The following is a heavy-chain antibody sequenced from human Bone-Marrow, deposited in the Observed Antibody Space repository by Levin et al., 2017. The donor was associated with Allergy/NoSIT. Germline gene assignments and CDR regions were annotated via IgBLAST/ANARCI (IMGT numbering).Heavy chain of an antibody. D-gene: IGHD3-16*01. CDR1: GFTFSTYW. J-gene: IGHJ4*02. V-gene: IGHV3-74*01. Sequence: GGSLRLSCAASGFTFSTYWMYWVRQPPGKGLVWISRINTDGSYTGYADSVQGRFTVSRDNAKNTLYLQMNSLRAEDTAVYYCARDLFVSGDYWGQGSLVTVSS. CDR2: INTDGSYT. CDR3: ARDLFVSGDY.